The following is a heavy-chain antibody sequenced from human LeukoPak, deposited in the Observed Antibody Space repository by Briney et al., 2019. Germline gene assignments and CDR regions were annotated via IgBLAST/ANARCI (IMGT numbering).Heavy chain of an antibody. CDR1: GFTVSSSY. CDR2: FYRGDST. V-gene: IGHV3-53*01. Sequence: GGSLRLSCAASGFTVSSSYMYWVRQAPGKGLEWVSFFYRGDSTYYAESVRGRFTISRDNSKNTLYLLMNSLIPEDTAVYYCAREVVSSPSYFDSWGQGTLVIVSS. J-gene: IGHJ4*02. CDR3: AREVVSSPSYFDS. D-gene: IGHD2-15*01.